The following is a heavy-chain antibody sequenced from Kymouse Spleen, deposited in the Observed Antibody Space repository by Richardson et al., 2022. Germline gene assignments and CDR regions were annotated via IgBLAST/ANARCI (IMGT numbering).Heavy chain of an antibody. Sequence: EVQLVESGGGLVKPGGSLRLSCAASGFTFSSYSMNWVRQAPGKGLEWVSSISSSSSYIYYADSVKGRFTISRDNAKNSLYLQMNSLRAEDTAVYYCARDTGYSYGYEGYYYYYGMDVWGQGTTVTVSS. CDR3: ARDTGYSYGYEGYYYYYGMDV. CDR1: GFTFSSYS. D-gene: IGHD5-18,IGHD5-18*01. V-gene: IGHV3-21*03. J-gene: IGHJ6*02. CDR2: ISSSSSYI.